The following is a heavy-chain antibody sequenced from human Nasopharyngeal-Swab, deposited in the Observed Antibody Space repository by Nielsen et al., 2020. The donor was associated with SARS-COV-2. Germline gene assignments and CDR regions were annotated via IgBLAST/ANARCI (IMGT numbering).Heavy chain of an antibody. CDR2: IIPIFGTA. CDR3: ARARVYCSSPICHGYYGMDV. D-gene: IGHD2-2*01. Sequence: SVKVSCKASGGTFSSYAISWVLQAPGQGLEWMGGIIPIFGTANYAQKLQGRVTMTTDTSTSTAYMELRSLRSDDTAVYYCARARVYCSSPICHGYYGMDVWGQGTTVTVSS. CDR1: GGTFSSYA. J-gene: IGHJ6*02. V-gene: IGHV1-69*05.